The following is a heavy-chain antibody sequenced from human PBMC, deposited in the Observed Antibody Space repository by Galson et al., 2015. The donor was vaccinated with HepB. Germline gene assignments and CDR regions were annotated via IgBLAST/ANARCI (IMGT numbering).Heavy chain of an antibody. CDR3: AKDFSRANPYMDTTIDY. J-gene: IGHJ4*02. D-gene: IGHD5-18*01. V-gene: IGHV3-21*01. CDR2: ISSSSSYI. Sequence: SLRLSCAASGFTFSSYSMNWVRQAPGKGLEWVSSISSSSSYIYYADSVKGRFTISRDNSKNTLYLQMNSLRAEDTAVYYCAKDFSRANPYMDTTIDYWGQGTLVTVSS. CDR1: GFTFSSYS.